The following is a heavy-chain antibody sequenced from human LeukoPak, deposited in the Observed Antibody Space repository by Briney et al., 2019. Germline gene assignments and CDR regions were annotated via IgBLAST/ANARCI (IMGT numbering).Heavy chain of an antibody. Sequence: PGGSLRLSCAASGFTFSDYYMSWIRQAPGKGLEWVSYISSSGSTIYYADSVKGRFTISRDNAKNSLYLQMNSLRAEDTAVYYCARDLGNGIAARDPTPTLSDYWGQGTLVTVSS. CDR2: ISSSGSTI. D-gene: IGHD6-13*01. V-gene: IGHV3-11*04. CDR1: GFTFSDYY. CDR3: ARDLGNGIAARDPTPTLSDY. J-gene: IGHJ4*02.